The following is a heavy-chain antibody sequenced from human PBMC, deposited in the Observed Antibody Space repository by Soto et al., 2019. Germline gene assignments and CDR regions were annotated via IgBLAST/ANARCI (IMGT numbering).Heavy chain of an antibody. D-gene: IGHD6-13*01. J-gene: IGHJ6*02. Sequence: PGGSLRLSCAASGFTFSSYEMNWVRQAPGKGLEWVSYISSSGSTIYYADSVKGRFTISRDNAKNSLYLQMNSLRAEDTAVYYCTTDSSSWSNYYCDGMDVWGQGTTVTVSS. V-gene: IGHV3-48*03. CDR3: TTDSSSWSNYYCDGMDV. CDR1: GFTFSSYE. CDR2: ISSSGSTI.